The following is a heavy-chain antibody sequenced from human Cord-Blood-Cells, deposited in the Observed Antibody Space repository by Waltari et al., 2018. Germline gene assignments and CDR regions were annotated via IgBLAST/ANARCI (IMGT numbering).Heavy chain of an antibody. CDR2: FDPEDGET. J-gene: IGHJ4*02. CDR3: ATGLSIPPYYFDY. D-gene: IGHD2-21*01. Sequence: VQLVQSGAEVKKPGASVKVSCKVSGSTLTELSLQWVRQAPGKGLEWMGGFDPEDGETIYAQKFQGRVTMTEDTSTDTAYMELSSLRSEDTAVYYCATGLSIPPYYFDYWGQGTLVTVSS. V-gene: IGHV1-24*01. CDR1: GSTLTELS.